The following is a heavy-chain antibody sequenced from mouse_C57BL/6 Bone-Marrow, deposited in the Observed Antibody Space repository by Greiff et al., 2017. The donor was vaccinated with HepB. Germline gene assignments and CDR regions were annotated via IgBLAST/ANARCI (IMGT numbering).Heavy chain of an antibody. CDR2: IYPGGGYT. CDR1: GYTFTNYW. V-gene: IGHV1-63*01. Sequence: LQESGAELVRPGTSVKMSCKASGYTFTNYWIGWAKQRPGHGLEWSGDIYPGGGYTNYNEKFKGKATLTADKSSSTAYMQFSSLTSEDSAIYYCARGYDYDTWFAYWGQGTLVTVSA. D-gene: IGHD2-4*01. CDR3: ARGYDYDTWFAY. J-gene: IGHJ3*01.